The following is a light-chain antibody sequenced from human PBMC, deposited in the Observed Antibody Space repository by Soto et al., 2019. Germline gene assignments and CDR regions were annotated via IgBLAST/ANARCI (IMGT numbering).Light chain of an antibody. V-gene: IGKV3-20*01. Sequence: EIVLTQSPGTLSLSPGESATLSCRASQSVSSSFLAWYHQKAGQAPRLLIYGASRRATGIPGRFSGSGSGTDFTLTISRLQAEDFAVYYCQQYSNSWTFGQGTKVDIK. CDR2: GAS. CDR1: QSVSSSF. CDR3: QQYSNSWT. J-gene: IGKJ1*01.